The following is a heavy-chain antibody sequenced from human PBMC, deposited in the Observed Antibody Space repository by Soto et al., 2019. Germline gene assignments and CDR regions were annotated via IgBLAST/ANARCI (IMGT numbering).Heavy chain of an antibody. CDR1: GFTFRSFT. CDR3: TRDAARDSSARGWFDP. V-gene: IGHV3-21*01. CDR2: ISSNSAYI. D-gene: IGHD6-13*01. J-gene: IGHJ5*02. Sequence: AGSLRLSCAASGFTFRSFTMNWVRQPPGKGLEWVSTISSNSAYIYYTDALSGRFTISRDNAKDSLHLQMNSLRAEDTAVYYCTRDAARDSSARGWFDPWGPGTLVTVTS.